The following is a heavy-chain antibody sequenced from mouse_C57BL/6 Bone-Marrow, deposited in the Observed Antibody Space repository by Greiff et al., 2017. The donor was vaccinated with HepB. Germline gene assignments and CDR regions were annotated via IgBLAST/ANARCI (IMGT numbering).Heavy chain of an antibody. CDR1: GFNIKDDY. D-gene: IGHD2-10*01. J-gene: IGHJ4*01. Sequence: EVKLQESGAELVRPGASVKLSCTASGFNIKDDYMHWVKQRPEQGLEWIGWIDPENGDTEYASKFPGKATITADTSSNTSFLQLSCLTSEFTSGYYCPPTLMDYWGQGTSVTVSS. V-gene: IGHV14-4*01. CDR3: PPTLMDY. CDR2: IDPENGDT.